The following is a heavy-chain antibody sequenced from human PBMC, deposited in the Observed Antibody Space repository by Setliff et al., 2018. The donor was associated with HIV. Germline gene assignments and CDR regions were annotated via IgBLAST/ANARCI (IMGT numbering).Heavy chain of an antibody. D-gene: IGHD6-13*01. J-gene: IGHJ3*02. V-gene: IGHV5-51*01. CDR1: GYSFTSYW. CDR3: ASTNTPGDSSSSGAFDI. Sequence: PGESLKISCKGSGYSFTSYWIGWVRQMPGKGLEWMGIIYPGDSDTRYGPSFQGQVTISADKSISTAYLQWSSLKASDTAMYYCASTNTPGDSSSSGAFDIWGQGTMVTVS. CDR2: IYPGDSDT.